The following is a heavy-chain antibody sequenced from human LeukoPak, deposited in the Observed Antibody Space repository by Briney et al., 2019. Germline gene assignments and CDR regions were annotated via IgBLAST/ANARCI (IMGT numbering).Heavy chain of an antibody. J-gene: IGHJ3*02. CDR1: GGSFSGYY. CDR3: ARGTVYSGYDRLGPPHAFDI. CDR2: INHSGST. V-gene: IGHV4-34*01. D-gene: IGHD5-12*01. Sequence: SETLSLTCAVYGGSFSGYYWSWIRQPPGKGLEWIGEINHSGSTNYNPSLKSRVTISVDTSKNQFSLKLSSVTAADTAVYYCARGTVYSGYDRLGPPHAFDIWGRGTMVTVSS.